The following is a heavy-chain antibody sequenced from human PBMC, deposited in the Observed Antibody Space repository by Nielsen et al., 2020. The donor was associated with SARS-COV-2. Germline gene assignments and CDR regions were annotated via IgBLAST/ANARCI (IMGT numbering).Heavy chain of an antibody. Sequence: GESLKIPCTASGFTFGDYAMSWFRQAPGKGLEWVGFIRSKAYGGTTEYAASVKGRFTISRDDSKSIAYLQMNSLKTEDTAVYYCTREVSDFWSGYYADYWGQGTLVTVSS. CDR3: TREVSDFWSGYYADY. J-gene: IGHJ4*02. D-gene: IGHD3-3*01. CDR1: GFTFGDYA. V-gene: IGHV3-49*03. CDR2: IRSKAYGGTT.